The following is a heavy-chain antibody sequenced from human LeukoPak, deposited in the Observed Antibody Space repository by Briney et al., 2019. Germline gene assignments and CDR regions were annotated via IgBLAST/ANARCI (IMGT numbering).Heavy chain of an antibody. CDR2: IYYSGST. D-gene: IGHD6-13*01. J-gene: IGHJ4*02. V-gene: IGHV4-31*03. Sequence: SETLSLTCTVSGGSISSGGYYWRWIRQHPGKGLEWIGYIYYSGSTYYNPSLKSRVTISVDTSKNQFSLKLSSVTAADTAVYYCARTIAAALVFDYWGQGTLVTVSS. CDR3: ARTIAAALVFDY. CDR1: GGSISSGGYY.